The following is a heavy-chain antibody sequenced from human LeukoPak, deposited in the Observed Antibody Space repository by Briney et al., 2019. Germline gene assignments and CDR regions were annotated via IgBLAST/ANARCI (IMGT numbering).Heavy chain of an antibody. J-gene: IGHJ6*02. CDR3: AREGYYDSSGYYGDYYYYGMDV. Sequence: PGRSLRLSCAAPGFTFSSYAMHWVRQAPGKGLEWVAVISYDGSNKYYADSVKGRFTISRDNSKNTLYLQMNSLRAEDTAVYYCAREGYYDSSGYYGDYYYYGMDVWGQGTTVTVSS. CDR1: GFTFSSYA. V-gene: IGHV3-30-3*01. CDR2: ISYDGSNK. D-gene: IGHD3-22*01.